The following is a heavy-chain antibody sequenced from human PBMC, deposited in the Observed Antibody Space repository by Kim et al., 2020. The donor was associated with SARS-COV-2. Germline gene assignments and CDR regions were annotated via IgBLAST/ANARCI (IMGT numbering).Heavy chain of an antibody. CDR3: AGTFDYRNYRRDFAY. J-gene: IGHJ4*01. V-gene: IGHV4-39*01. Sequence: SETLSLTCTVSGGSITSSSYFWGWIRQPPGRGLEWIGSISYSGSTFYNPSLESRVTISVDRSRNQFSLKLSSVTAADTAVYYCAGTFDYRNYRRDFAYWG. CDR2: ISYSGST. D-gene: IGHD4-4*01. CDR1: GGSITSSSYF.